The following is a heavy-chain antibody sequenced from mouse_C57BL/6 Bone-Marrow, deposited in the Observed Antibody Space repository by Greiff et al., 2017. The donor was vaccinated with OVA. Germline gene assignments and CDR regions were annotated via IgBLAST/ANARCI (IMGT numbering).Heavy chain of an antibody. CDR2: ISDGGSYT. Sequence: EVKLVESGGGLVKPGGSLKLSCAASGFTFSSYAMSWVRQTPEKRLEWVATISDGGSYTYYPDNVKGRFTISRDNAKNNLYLQMSHLKSEDTAMYYCAREGYYGSSYWPMDYWGQGTSVTVSS. J-gene: IGHJ4*01. CDR3: AREGYYGSSYWPMDY. V-gene: IGHV5-4*01. CDR1: GFTFSSYA. D-gene: IGHD1-1*01.